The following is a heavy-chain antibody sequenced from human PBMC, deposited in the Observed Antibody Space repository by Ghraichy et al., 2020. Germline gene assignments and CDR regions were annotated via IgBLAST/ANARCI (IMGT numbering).Heavy chain of an antibody. Sequence: ESLNISCAVYGGSFSGYYWSWIRQPPGKGLEWIGEINHSGSTNYNPSLKSRVTISVDTSKNQFSLKLSSVTAADTAVYYCARGLSEGSSSSWIGVDYWGQGTLVTVSS. V-gene: IGHV4-34*01. CDR3: ARGLSEGSSSSWIGVDY. D-gene: IGHD6-6*01. J-gene: IGHJ4*02. CDR1: GGSFSGYY. CDR2: INHSGST.